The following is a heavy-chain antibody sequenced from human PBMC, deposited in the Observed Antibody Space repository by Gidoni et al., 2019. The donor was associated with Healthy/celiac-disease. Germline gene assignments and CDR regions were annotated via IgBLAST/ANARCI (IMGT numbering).Heavy chain of an antibody. CDR1: GFTFSSHA. V-gene: IGHV3-23*01. Sequence: EVQLLESGGGLVQPGGSLRLSCAASGFTFSSHAMSWVRQAPGKGLEWVAAISGSGGSTYYADSVKGRFTISRDNSKNTLYLQMNSLRAEDTAVYYCAKESEGILTGYNWFDPWGQGTLVTVSS. J-gene: IGHJ5*02. CDR2: ISGSGGST. CDR3: AKESEGILTGYNWFDP. D-gene: IGHD3-9*01.